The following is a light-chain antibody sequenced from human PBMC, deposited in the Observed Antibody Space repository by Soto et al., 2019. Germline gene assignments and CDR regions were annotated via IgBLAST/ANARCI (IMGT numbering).Light chain of an antibody. Sequence: QSVLTQPASVSGSPGQSITISCTGTSSDVGGYNYVSWYQQHPGKAPKLMIYEVSNRPSGVSNRFSGSTSGNTASLPISALPAEDEADYYCSSYTSSSTYVFGTGTKVTVL. CDR2: EVS. CDR3: SSYTSSSTYV. V-gene: IGLV2-14*01. J-gene: IGLJ1*01. CDR1: SSDVGGYNY.